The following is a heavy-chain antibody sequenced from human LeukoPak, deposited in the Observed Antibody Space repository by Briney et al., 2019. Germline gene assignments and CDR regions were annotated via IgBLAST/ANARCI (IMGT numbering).Heavy chain of an antibody. J-gene: IGHJ6*02. CDR1: GFTFSSYA. Sequence: GGSLRLSCAASGFTFSSYAMHWVRQAPGKGLEWVAVISYDGSNKYYADSVKGRFTISRDNSKNTLYLQMNSLRAEDTAVYYCAKSVGGEVVVVPADLHPPNYYGMDVWGQGTTVTVSS. D-gene: IGHD2-2*01. CDR2: ISYDGSNK. V-gene: IGHV3-30-3*02. CDR3: AKSVGGEVVVVPADLHPPNYYGMDV.